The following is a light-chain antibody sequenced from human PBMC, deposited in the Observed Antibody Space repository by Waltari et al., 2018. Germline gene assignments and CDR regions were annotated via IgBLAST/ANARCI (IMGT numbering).Light chain of an antibody. CDR1: RSDVGGYNR. CDR2: EVS. J-gene: IGLJ2*01. CDR3: SSYTSSSTLV. Sequence: QSALTQPPSVSGSPGQSVTISCTGTRSDVGGYNRVSWYQQPPGTAPKLIIYEVSDRPSVVPDRFSGSKSDNTASLTISGLQAEDDADYYCSSYTSSSTLVFGGGTKLTVL. V-gene: IGLV2-18*02.